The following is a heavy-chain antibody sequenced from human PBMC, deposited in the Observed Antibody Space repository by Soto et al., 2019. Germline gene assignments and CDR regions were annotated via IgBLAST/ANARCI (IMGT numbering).Heavy chain of an antibody. D-gene: IGHD3-3*01. CDR2: IYHSGST. CDR3: AREIFGRYQSFSSPNTWFDP. Sequence: SETLSLTCAVSGYSISSGYYWGWIRQPPGKGLEWIGSIYHSGSTYYNPSLKSRVTISVDTSKNQFSLKLSSVTAADTAVYYCAREIFGRYQSFSSPNTWFDPWGQGTLVTVSS. J-gene: IGHJ5*02. V-gene: IGHV4-38-2*02. CDR1: GYSISSGYY.